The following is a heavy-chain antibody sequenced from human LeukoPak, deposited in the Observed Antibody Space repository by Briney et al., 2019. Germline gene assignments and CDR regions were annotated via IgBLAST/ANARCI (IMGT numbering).Heavy chain of an antibody. J-gene: IGHJ4*02. CDR2: FIPILNTT. CDR1: GGTFSGNS. V-gene: IGHV1-69*08. D-gene: IGHD1-7*01. CDR3: ARETRDSNWNSVAYLDH. Sequence: SVKVSCKASGGTFSGNSITWVRQAPGQGLEWMGRFIPILNTTNYAQDFQGGVTLTADKSTSTAYMELMSLGSEDTAVYYCARETRDSNWNSVAYLDHWGQGTLVTVSS.